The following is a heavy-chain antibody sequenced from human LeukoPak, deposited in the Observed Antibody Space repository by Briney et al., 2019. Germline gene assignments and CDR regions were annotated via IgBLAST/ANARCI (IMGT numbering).Heavy chain of an antibody. J-gene: IGHJ5*02. D-gene: IGHD1-1*01. CDR1: GGSISSGGYY. Sequence: SSETLSLTCTVSGGSISSGGYYWSWIRQHPGKGLGWIGYIYYSGSTYYNPSLKSRVTISVDTSKNQFSLKLSSVTAADTAVYYCASTQLELGPRGSWFDPWGQGTLVTVSS. V-gene: IGHV4-31*03. CDR3: ASTQLELGPRGSWFDP. CDR2: IYYSGST.